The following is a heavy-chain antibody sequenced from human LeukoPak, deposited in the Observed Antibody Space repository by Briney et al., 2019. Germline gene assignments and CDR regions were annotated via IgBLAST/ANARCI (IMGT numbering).Heavy chain of an antibody. Sequence: SETLSLTCTVSGGSFSTYYWSSIRQPAEKGLEWIGSIYASGSTNYNPSLKSRVTMSVDTSKNQFSLNLSSVTAADTAVYYCAREVGSLDYWGQGTLVTVSS. CDR1: GGSFSTYY. CDR2: IYASGST. D-gene: IGHD2-2*03. CDR3: AREVGSLDY. V-gene: IGHV4-4*07. J-gene: IGHJ4*02.